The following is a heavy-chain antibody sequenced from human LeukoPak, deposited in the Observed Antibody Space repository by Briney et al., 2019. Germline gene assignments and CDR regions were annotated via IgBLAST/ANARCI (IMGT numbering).Heavy chain of an antibody. Sequence: GGSLRLSCATSGFTFSSFVMSWVRQAPGKGLEWVSAIRGSGSSTYYADSVRGRFTISRDNSKNTLYLQMNSLRAEDTAVYYCAKERYCSSTSCSYGSYWGQGTLVTVSS. CDR2: IRGSGSST. CDR1: GFTFSSFV. V-gene: IGHV3-23*01. J-gene: IGHJ4*02. D-gene: IGHD2-2*01. CDR3: AKERYCSSTSCSYGSY.